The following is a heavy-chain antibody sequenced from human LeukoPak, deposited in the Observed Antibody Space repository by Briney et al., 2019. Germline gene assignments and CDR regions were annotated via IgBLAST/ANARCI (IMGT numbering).Heavy chain of an antibody. Sequence: SETLSLTCTVSGGSIIGYYWSWIRQPPGKGLEWFGYIYYTGSTNYNPSLKSRVTISVDTSNHQFSLKLSSVTAADTAVYYCARLSGSSRSYFDYWGQGTLVTVSS. V-gene: IGHV4-59*01. D-gene: IGHD1-26*01. CDR3: ARLSGSSRSYFDY. J-gene: IGHJ4*02. CDR2: IYYTGST. CDR1: GGSIIGYY.